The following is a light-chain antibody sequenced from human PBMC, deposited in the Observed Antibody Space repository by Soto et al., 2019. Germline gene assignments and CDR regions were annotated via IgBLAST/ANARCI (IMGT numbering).Light chain of an antibody. V-gene: IGKV1-27*01. CDR1: QSVSTN. CDR3: QQYNDAPFP. J-gene: IGKJ3*01. CDR2: DAS. Sequence: DIQMTQSPSALSASVGDRVTITCRASQSVSTNLACSQQKPGQDPKLLIYDASTLYSGVPSRFSGSGSGTDFTLTLSSLQTADVATYYCQQYNDAPFPFGQGTKVDI.